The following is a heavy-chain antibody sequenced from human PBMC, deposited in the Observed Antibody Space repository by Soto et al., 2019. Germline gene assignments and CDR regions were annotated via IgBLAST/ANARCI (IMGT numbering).Heavy chain of an antibody. CDR1: GGSISSGVYY. CDR3: ARDLGSWYKDNWFDP. Sequence: PSETLSLTCTVSGGSISSGVYYWSWIRQHQGKGLEWIGYIYYSGSTYYNPSLKSRVTISVDTSKNQFSLKLSSVTAADTAVYYCARDLGSWYKDNWFDPWGQGTLVTVSS. CDR2: IYYSGST. V-gene: IGHV4-31*03. D-gene: IGHD6-13*01. J-gene: IGHJ5*02.